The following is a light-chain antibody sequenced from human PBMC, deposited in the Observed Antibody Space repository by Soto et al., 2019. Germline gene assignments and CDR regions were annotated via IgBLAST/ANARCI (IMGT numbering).Light chain of an antibody. J-gene: IGKJ1*01. CDR2: WAS. CDR1: RSVLYSSNNKNY. CDR3: QQYYSTPRT. V-gene: IGKV4-1*01. Sequence: DIVMTQSPDSLAVSLGERATINCKSSRSVLYSSNNKNYLAWYQQKPRQSPKLLIYWASTRESGVPDRFSGSGSGTDFTLTISSLQAEDVAVYYCQQYYSTPRTFGQGTKVEIK.